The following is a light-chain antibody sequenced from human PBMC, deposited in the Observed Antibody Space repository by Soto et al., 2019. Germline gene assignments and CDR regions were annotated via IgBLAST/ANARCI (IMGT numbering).Light chain of an antibody. CDR1: RSNIGSSI. Sequence: QAVVTQPPSLSGTPGQTVTISCFGSRSNIGSSIVHWYQQLPGTAPKHLIYMNNQRPSGVPDRFSGSKSGTSASLVISGLRSEDEADYYCVAWDDNLRARVFGGGTKVTVL. CDR3: VAWDDNLRARV. CDR2: MNN. J-gene: IGLJ3*02. V-gene: IGLV1-47*01.